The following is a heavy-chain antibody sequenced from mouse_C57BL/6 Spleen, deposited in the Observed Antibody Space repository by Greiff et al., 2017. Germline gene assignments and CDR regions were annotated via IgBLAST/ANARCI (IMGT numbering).Heavy chain of an antibody. CDR1: GYSITSGYY. Sequence: VQLQQSGPGLVKPSQSLSLTCSVTGYSITSGYYWNWIRQFPGNKLEWMGYISYDGSNNYNPSLKNRISITRDTSKNQFFLKLNSVTTEDTATYYCARSSVVATDYAMDYWGQGTSVTVSS. D-gene: IGHD1-1*01. V-gene: IGHV3-6*01. CDR2: ISYDGSN. J-gene: IGHJ4*01. CDR3: ARSSVVATDYAMDY.